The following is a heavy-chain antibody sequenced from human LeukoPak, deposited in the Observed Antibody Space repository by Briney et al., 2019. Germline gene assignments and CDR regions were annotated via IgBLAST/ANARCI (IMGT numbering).Heavy chain of an antibody. J-gene: IGHJ4*02. D-gene: IGHD2-8*01. V-gene: IGHV1-2*02. CDR2: INPNSGGT. CDR1: GYTFTGYY. CDR3: ARDFRTNGACSTAFDY. Sequence: ASVKVSCKASGYTFTGYYMHWVRQAPGQGLEWMGWINPNSGGTNYAQKFQGRVTMTRDTSISTAYMELSRLRSDDTAVYYCARDFRTNGACSTAFDYWGQGTLVTVSS.